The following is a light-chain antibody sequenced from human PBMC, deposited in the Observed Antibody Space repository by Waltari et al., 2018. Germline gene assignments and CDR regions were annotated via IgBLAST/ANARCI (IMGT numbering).Light chain of an antibody. Sequence: DIVMTQSPDSLAVSLGERATINCKSSQSVLYSSTNKNYLAWYQQKPGQPPKLLIYWASTRESGVPDRFSGSGSGTDFTLTISSLQAEDVAVYYCQQYLSTPPTFGQGTKVEIK. CDR2: WAS. J-gene: IGKJ1*01. CDR3: QQYLSTPPT. V-gene: IGKV4-1*01. CDR1: QSVLYSSTNKNY.